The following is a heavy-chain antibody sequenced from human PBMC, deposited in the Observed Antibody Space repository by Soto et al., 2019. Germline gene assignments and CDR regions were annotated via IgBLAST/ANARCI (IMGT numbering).Heavy chain of an antibody. J-gene: IGHJ6*02. Sequence: ASVKVSCKASGYTFTSYGISWVRQAPGQGLEWMGWISAYNGNTNYAQKLQGRGTMTTDTSTSTAYMELRSLRSDDTAVYYCARDTELELRGYYGMDVWGQGTTVTVSS. V-gene: IGHV1-18*04. CDR3: ARDTELELRGYYGMDV. CDR1: GYTFTSYG. D-gene: IGHD1-7*01. CDR2: ISAYNGNT.